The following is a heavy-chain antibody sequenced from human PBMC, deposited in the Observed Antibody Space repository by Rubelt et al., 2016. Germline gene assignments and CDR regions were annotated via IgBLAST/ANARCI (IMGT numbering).Heavy chain of an antibody. J-gene: IGHJ6*02. D-gene: IGHD6-13*01. CDR2: IYPGDSDT. CDR3: ARTAEVDYYYYGMDG. CDR1: GYSFTSYW. Sequence: VQLVQSGAEVKKPGESLKISCKGSGYSFTSYWIGWVRQMPGKGLEWMGIIYPGDSDTRYSPSFQGQVTISADKSISTAYLQWSSLKASDTAMYYCARTAEVDYYYYGMDGWGQGSTVTVSS. V-gene: IGHV5-51*01.